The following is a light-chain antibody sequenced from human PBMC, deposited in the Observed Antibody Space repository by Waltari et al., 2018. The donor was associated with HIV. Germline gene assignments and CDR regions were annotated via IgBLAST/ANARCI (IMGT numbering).Light chain of an antibody. Sequence: EIVMTQSPAPLSVSPGERATLSCRASQSVRSNLAWYQQKPGQAPRLLIYGASTRATGIPLRFSGSGSGTDFSLTISSLQSEDFAIYYCQQYNNWPPYTFGQGTKLEIK. CDR1: QSVRSN. J-gene: IGKJ2*01. CDR3: QQYNNWPPYT. V-gene: IGKV3-15*01. CDR2: GAS.